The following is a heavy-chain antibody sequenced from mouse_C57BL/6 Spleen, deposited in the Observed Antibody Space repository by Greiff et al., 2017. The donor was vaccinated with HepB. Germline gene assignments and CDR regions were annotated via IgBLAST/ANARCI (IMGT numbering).Heavy chain of an antibody. Sequence: QVQLKQSGPELVKPGASVKISCKASGYAFSSSWMNGVKQRPGKGLEWIGRIYPGDGDTNYNGKFKGKATLTADKSSSTAYMQLSSLTSEDSAVYFCAREEGYDGAWFAYWGQGTLVTVSA. J-gene: IGHJ3*01. CDR1: GYAFSSSW. V-gene: IGHV1-82*01. D-gene: IGHD2-2*01. CDR2: IYPGDGDT. CDR3: AREEGYDGAWFAY.